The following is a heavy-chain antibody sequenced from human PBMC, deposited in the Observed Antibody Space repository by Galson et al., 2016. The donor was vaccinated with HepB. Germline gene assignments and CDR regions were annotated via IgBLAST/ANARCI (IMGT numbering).Heavy chain of an antibody. D-gene: IGHD6-19*01. J-gene: IGHJ6*02. CDR1: GASISGYY. CDR2: IYYSGRT. CDR3: ARDDSGGWYGFHYGMDV. Sequence: ETLSLTCTVSGASISGYYLSWIRQPPGKGLEWIGYIYYSGRTNYHPSLKSRVTISVDTSKNQFPLKLSSVTAADTAVYYCARDDSGGWYGFHYGMDVWGQGTTVTVSS. V-gene: IGHV4-59*01.